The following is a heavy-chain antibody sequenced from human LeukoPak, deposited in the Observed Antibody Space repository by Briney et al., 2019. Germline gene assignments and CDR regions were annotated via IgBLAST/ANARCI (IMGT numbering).Heavy chain of an antibody. CDR2: IFNTGST. V-gene: IGHV4-39*07. Sequence: SETLSLTCTVSGGSINSNNYCWGWIRQPPGKGLEWIATIFNTGSTNYNPSLKSRVTISIDTSKNQFSLRVTSATASDTALYFCLGGPLRTAPAYWGQGTLVTVSS. J-gene: IGHJ4*02. CDR1: GGSINSNNYC. CDR3: LGGPLRTAPAY. D-gene: IGHD2-15*01.